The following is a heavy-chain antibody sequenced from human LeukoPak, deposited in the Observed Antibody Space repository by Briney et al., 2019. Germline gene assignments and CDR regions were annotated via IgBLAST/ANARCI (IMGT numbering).Heavy chain of an antibody. CDR2: ISYDGSNK. CDR1: GFTFSSYG. Sequence: GGPLRLSCAASGFTFSSYGMHWVRQAPGKGLEWVAVISYDGSNKYYADSVKGRFTISRDNSKNTLYLQMNSLRAEDTAVYYCAKAWNLDPFDHWGQGTLVTVSS. CDR3: AKAWNLDPFDH. D-gene: IGHD1-1*01. V-gene: IGHV3-30*18. J-gene: IGHJ4*02.